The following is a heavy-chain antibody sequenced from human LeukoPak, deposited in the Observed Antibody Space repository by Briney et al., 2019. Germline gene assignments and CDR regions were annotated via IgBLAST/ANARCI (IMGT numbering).Heavy chain of an antibody. Sequence: PSETLSLTCAISGGSISSNYWSWIRQPPGKGLEWIGYIYYSGSTNYNPSLKSRVTISVDTSKNQFSLKLSSVTAADTAVYYCARLSSSSWYSFDYWGQGTLVTVSS. CDR3: ARLSSSSWYSFDY. J-gene: IGHJ4*02. D-gene: IGHD6-13*01. CDR2: IYYSGST. CDR1: GGSISSNY. V-gene: IGHV4-59*08.